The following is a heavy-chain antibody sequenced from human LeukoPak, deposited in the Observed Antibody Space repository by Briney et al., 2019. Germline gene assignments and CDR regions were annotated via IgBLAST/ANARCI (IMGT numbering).Heavy chain of an antibody. V-gene: IGHV3-21*01. Sequence: GGFLRLSCAASGFTFSSYSMNWVRQAPGKGLEWVSSISSSSSYIYYADSVKGRFTIPRDNAKNSLYLQMNSLRAEDTAVYYCARDQGTYSSSWYVDWGQGTLVTVSS. CDR2: ISSSSSYI. D-gene: IGHD6-13*01. J-gene: IGHJ4*02. CDR3: ARDQGTYSSSWYVD. CDR1: GFTFSSYS.